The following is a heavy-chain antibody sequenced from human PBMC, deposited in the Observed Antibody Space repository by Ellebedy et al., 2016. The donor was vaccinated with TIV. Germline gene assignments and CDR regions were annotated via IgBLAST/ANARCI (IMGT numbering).Heavy chain of an antibody. CDR2: ITGDGSGT. Sequence: GESLNISCAASGFSFSPQWMSWVRQAPGTGLVWVSGITGDGSGTNYADSVRGRFIISRDNAKNTLYLQMNSLGADDTAVYYCAREHWSSLPSWGQGTLVTVSS. D-gene: IGHD3-3*01. CDR3: AREHWSSLPS. CDR1: GFSFSPQW. V-gene: IGHV3-74*01. J-gene: IGHJ5*02.